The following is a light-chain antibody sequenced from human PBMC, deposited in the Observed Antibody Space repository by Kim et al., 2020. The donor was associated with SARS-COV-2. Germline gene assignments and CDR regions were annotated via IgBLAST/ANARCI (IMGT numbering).Light chain of an antibody. Sequence: ELTQPPSASGTPGQRVTISCSGSRSNLGSNTVNWYQQLPGTAPKVLIYSNNQRPSGVPDRFSGSKSGTSASLAISGLQSEDEADYYCAAWDDSLNGPVFGGGTQLTVL. CDR1: RSNLGSNT. CDR2: SNN. J-gene: IGLJ3*02. V-gene: IGLV1-44*01. CDR3: AAWDDSLNGPV.